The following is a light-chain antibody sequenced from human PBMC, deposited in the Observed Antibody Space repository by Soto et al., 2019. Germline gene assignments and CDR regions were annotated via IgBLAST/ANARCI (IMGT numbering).Light chain of an antibody. V-gene: IGLV2-11*01. Sequence: QSALTQPRSASGSPGQSITISCTGTSSDVGGYNYVSWYQQHPAKAPKLIIFDVSKRPSGVPNRFSGSKSGNTASLTISGLRAEDEADYYCCSFAATHTYIFGTGTKLTVL. CDR2: DVS. J-gene: IGLJ1*01. CDR3: CSFAATHTYI. CDR1: SSDVGGYNY.